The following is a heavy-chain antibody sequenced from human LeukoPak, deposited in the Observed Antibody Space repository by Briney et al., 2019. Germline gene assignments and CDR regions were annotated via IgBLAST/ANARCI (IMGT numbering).Heavy chain of an antibody. V-gene: IGHV4-4*08. Sequence: SETLSLTCTVSGGSISSYYWSWIRQPPGKGLEWIGYIYTSGSTNYNPSLKSRVTISVDTSKNQFSLKLSSVTAADTAVYYCAGSDSSGYYYVSNYYYYMDVWGKGTTVTVS. D-gene: IGHD3-22*01. J-gene: IGHJ6*03. CDR1: GGSISSYY. CDR2: IYTSGST. CDR3: AGSDSSGYYYVSNYYYYMDV.